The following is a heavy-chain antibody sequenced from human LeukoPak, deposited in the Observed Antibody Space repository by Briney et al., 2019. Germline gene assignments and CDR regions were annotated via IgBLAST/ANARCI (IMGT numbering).Heavy chain of an antibody. J-gene: IGHJ5*02. CDR2: ISSSSSYI. CDR3: ARDGRYVWGSYRSNWFDP. Sequence: PGGSLRLSCAVSGFTFSDHYMDWVRQAPGKGLEWVSSISSSSSYIYYADSVKGRFTISRDNAKNSLYLQMNSLRAEDTAVYYCARDGRYVWGSYRSNWFDPWGQGTLVTVSS. D-gene: IGHD3-16*02. CDR1: GFTFSDHY. V-gene: IGHV3-21*01.